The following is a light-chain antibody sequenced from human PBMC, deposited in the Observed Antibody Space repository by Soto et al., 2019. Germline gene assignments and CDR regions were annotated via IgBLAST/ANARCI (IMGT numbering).Light chain of an antibody. CDR3: QQYGTSPRT. CDR1: QSVTSSY. Sequence: EIVLTQSPGTLSLSPGQRATLSCRASQSVTSSYLAWYQQKPGRAPRLLIYDASSRATGIPARFSGSGSGTDFTLTISRLEPEDFAVYYCQQYGTSPRTFGQGTKVEIK. J-gene: IGKJ1*01. CDR2: DAS. V-gene: IGKV3-20*01.